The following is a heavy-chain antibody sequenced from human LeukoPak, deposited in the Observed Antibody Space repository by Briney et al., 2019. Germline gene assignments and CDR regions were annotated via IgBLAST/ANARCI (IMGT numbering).Heavy chain of an antibody. CDR2: IYHSGST. D-gene: IGHD6-6*01. Sequence: PSETLSLTCAVYGGSFSGYYWSWIRQPPGKGLEWIGEIYHSGSTNYNPSLKSRVTISVDKSKNQFSLKLSSVTAADTAVYYCARDQYSSSLGYYYYYMDVWGKGTTVTVSS. CDR1: GGSFSGYY. CDR3: ARDQYSSSLGYYYYYMDV. J-gene: IGHJ6*03. V-gene: IGHV4-34*01.